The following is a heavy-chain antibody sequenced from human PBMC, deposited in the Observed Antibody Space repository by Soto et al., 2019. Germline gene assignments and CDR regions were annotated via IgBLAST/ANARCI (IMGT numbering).Heavy chain of an antibody. CDR2: INHSGST. CDR1: GGSFSGYY. D-gene: IGHD4-17*01. J-gene: IGHJ4*02. Sequence: QVQLQQWGAGLLKPSETLSLTCAVYGGSFSGYYWSWIRQPPGKGPEWIGEINHSGSTNYNPSLKSRVTISVDTSKNQFSLKLSSVTAADTAVYYCARVEGYGDYADYWGQGTLVTVSS. CDR3: ARVEGYGDYADY. V-gene: IGHV4-34*01.